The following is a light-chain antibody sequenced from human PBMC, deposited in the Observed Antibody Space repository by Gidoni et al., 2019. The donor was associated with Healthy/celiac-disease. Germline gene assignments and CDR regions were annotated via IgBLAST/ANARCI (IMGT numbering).Light chain of an antibody. CDR1: KLGDKY. V-gene: IGLV3-1*01. CDR2: QDS. J-gene: IGLJ2*01. Sequence: SYELTRPPSVSVSPGQTACITCSGDKLGDKYACWYHWKLGQSPVLVIYQDSKRPSGIPERFSGANSGNTATLTISGTQAMDQADYYCQAWDSRVFGGGTKLTVL. CDR3: QAWDSRV.